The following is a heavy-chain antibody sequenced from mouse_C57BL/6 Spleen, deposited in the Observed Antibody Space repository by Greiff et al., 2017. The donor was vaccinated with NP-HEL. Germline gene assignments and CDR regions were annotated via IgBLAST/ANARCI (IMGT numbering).Heavy chain of an antibody. Sequence: EVQLQESGPELVKPGASVKISCKASGYSFTDYNMNWVKQSNGKSLEWIGVINPNYGTTSYNQKFKGKATLTVDQSSSTAYMQLNSLTSEDSAVYYCASFLYYGSSYWYFDVWGTGTTVTVSS. V-gene: IGHV1-39*01. CDR2: INPNYGTT. D-gene: IGHD1-1*01. J-gene: IGHJ1*03. CDR1: GYSFTDYN. CDR3: ASFLYYGSSYWYFDV.